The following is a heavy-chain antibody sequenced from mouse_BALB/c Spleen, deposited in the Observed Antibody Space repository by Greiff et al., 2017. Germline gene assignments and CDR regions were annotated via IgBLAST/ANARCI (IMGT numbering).Heavy chain of an antibody. Sequence: QVQLKESGPGLVAPSQSLSITCTVSGFSLTGYGVNWVRQPPGKGLEWLGMIWGDGSTDYNSALKSRLSISKDNSKSQVFLKMNSLQTDDTARYYCARASYGSYWYFDVWGAGTTVTVSS. J-gene: IGHJ1*01. V-gene: IGHV2-6-7*01. D-gene: IGHD2-10*01. CDR3: ARASYGSYWYFDV. CDR2: IWGDGST. CDR1: GFSLTGYG.